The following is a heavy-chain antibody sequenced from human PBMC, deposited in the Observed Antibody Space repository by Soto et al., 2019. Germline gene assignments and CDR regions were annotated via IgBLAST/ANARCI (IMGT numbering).Heavy chain of an antibody. CDR1: GGSISSYY. CDR3: ARAPRGNYGYPSYFDY. J-gene: IGHJ4*02. Sequence: PSETLSLTCTVSGGSISSYYWSWIRQPPGKGLEWIGYIYYSGSTKYNPSLKSRVTISVDTSKNQFSLKLSSVTAADTAVYYCARAPRGNYGYPSYFDYWGQGTLVTVSS. CDR2: IYYSGST. D-gene: IGHD3-10*01. V-gene: IGHV4-59*01.